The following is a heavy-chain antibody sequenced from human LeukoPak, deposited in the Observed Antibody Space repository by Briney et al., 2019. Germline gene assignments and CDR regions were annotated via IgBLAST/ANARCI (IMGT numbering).Heavy chain of an antibody. CDR3: QSPRSTTIW. V-gene: IGHV3-23*01. Sequence: GESLRLSCAVSGFTFSSYGMTWVRHAPGKGLEWVSAISGTGGSTYYADSVKGRFTISRDNSKNTLSLQMNSLRAEDTAVYYCQSPRSTTIWGGQGTLVTVSS. D-gene: IGHD2/OR15-2a*01. CDR2: ISGTGGST. J-gene: IGHJ4*02. CDR1: GFTFSSYG.